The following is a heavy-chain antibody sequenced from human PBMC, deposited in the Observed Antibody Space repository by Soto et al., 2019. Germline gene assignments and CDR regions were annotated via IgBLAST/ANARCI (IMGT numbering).Heavy chain of an antibody. V-gene: IGHV3-13*01. J-gene: IGHJ4*02. D-gene: IGHD3-10*01. CDR2: IGTAGDT. CDR1: GFTFSSYD. CDR3: ARGYYGSGSYLDSQFDY. Sequence: GGSLRLSCAASGFTFSSYDMHWVRQATGKGLEWVSAIGTAGDTYYPGSVKGRFTISRENAKNSLYLQMNSLRAGDTAVYYCARGYYGSGSYLDSQFDYWGQGTLVTVSS.